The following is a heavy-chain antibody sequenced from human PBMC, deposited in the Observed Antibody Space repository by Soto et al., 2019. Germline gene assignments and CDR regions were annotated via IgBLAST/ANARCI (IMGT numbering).Heavy chain of an antibody. J-gene: IGHJ6*02. CDR1: GFTFSSYA. D-gene: IGHD2-2*01. V-gene: IGHV3-30-3*01. CDR3: ARGYCSSTSCYFQRRDYYYYYGMDG. CDR2: ISYDGSNK. Sequence: GGSLRLSCAASGFTFSSYAMHWVRQAPGKGLEWVAVISYDGSNKYYADSVKGRFTISRDNSKNTLYLQMNSLRAEDTAVYYCARGYCSSTSCYFQRRDYYYYYGMDGWGQGTTVTVSS.